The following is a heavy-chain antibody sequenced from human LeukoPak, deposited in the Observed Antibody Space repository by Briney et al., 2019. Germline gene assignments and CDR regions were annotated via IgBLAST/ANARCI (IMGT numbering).Heavy chain of an antibody. CDR2: INPNSGGT. D-gene: IGHD6-13*01. CDR3: ARTIIAAAGDDAFDI. J-gene: IGHJ3*02. CDR1: GYTFTGYY. V-gene: IGHV1-2*02. Sequence: ASVKVSCKASGYTFTGYYMHWVRQAPGQGREWMGWINPNSGGTNYAQKSQGRVTMTRDTSISTAYMELSRLRPDDTAVYYCARTIIAAAGDDAFDIWGQGTMVTVSS.